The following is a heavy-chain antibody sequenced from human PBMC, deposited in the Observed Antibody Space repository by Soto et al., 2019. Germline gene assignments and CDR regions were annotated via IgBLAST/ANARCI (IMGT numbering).Heavy chain of an antibody. D-gene: IGHD4-17*01. CDR1: GGSISSGGYH. J-gene: IGHJ5*02. CDR2: IYYSGST. V-gene: IGHV4-31*03. Sequence: QVQLQESGPGLVKPSQTLSLTCTVSGGSISSGGYHWNWIRQHPGKGLEWIGFIYYSGSTYYNPALKSRVTISVDTSKNQCSLKLSSVTAADTAVYYCARGMTTVTDNWFDPWGQGTLVTVSS. CDR3: ARGMTTVTDNWFDP.